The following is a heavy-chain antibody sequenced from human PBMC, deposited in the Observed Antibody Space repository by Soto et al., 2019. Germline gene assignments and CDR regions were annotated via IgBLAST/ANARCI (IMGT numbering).Heavy chain of an antibody. D-gene: IGHD6-19*01. J-gene: IGHJ5*02. V-gene: IGHV4-34*01. Sequence: PSETLSLTCAVYGGSFSGYYWSWIRQPPGKGLEWIGEINHSGSTNYNPSLKSRVTISVDTSKNQFSLKLSSVTAADTAVYYCARARGGIAVAEKNWFDPWGQGTLVTVSS. CDR1: GGSFSGYY. CDR3: ARARGGIAVAEKNWFDP. CDR2: INHSGST.